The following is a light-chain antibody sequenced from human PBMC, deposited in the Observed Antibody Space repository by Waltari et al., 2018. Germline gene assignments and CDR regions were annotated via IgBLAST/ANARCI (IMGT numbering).Light chain of an antibody. CDR3: QQYDAYALT. J-gene: IGKJ4*01. V-gene: IGKV1-5*03. CDR2: EAS. Sequence: DIQMNQSPSTLSASVGDRVTITCRASQNIRSSLAGYQQKPGKAPKFLIYEASSLESGVPSRFSGSGSGTEFTLTISSLQPDDFATYFCQQYDAYALTFGGGTKVEIK. CDR1: QNIRSS.